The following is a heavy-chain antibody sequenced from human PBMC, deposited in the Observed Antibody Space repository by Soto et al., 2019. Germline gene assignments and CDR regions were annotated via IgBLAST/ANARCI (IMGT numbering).Heavy chain of an antibody. CDR2: ISGSGGST. Sequence: GGSLRLSCAASGFTFSSYAMSWVRQAPGKGLEWVSAISGSGGSTYYADSVKGRFTISRDNSKNTLYLQMNSLRAEDTAVYYCAKDNTIFGVVSYFDYWGQGTLVTVSS. D-gene: IGHD3-3*01. CDR1: GFTFSSYA. J-gene: IGHJ4*02. CDR3: AKDNTIFGVVSYFDY. V-gene: IGHV3-23*01.